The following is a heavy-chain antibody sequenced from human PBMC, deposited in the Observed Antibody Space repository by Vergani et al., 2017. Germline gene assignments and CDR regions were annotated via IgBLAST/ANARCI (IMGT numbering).Heavy chain of an antibody. CDR1: GGTFSSYA. D-gene: IGHD6-6*01. CDR3: VRSSSAPYYMDV. Sequence: QVHLVQSGAEVKKPGSSVKVSCKASGGTFSSYAINWVRQAPGQGLEWMGGITPFFSTANYAQKFQGRVTITADDSTTTVYMELSSLRSEDTAMYYCVRSSSAPYYMDVWGKGTTVTVSS. J-gene: IGHJ6*03. V-gene: IGHV1-69*01. CDR2: ITPFFSTA.